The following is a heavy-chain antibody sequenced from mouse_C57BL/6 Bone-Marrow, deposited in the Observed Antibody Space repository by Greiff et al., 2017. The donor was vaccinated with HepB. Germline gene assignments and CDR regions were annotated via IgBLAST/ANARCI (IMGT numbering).Heavy chain of an antibody. CDR1: GYTFTSYW. Sequence: QVQLQQPGAELVKPGASVKLSCKASGYTFTSYWMQWVKQRPGQGLEWIGEIDPSDSYTNYNQKFKGKATLTVDTSSSTAYMQLSSLTSEDSAVYYCARWWDITTGEDYWGQGTTLTVSS. J-gene: IGHJ2*01. V-gene: IGHV1-50*01. CDR3: ARWWDITTGEDY. D-gene: IGHD1-1*01. CDR2: IDPSDSYT.